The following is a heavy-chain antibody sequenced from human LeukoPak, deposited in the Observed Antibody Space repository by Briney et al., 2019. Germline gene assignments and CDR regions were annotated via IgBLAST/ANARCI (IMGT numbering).Heavy chain of an antibody. CDR2: IYYSGST. Sequence: SETLSLTCTVSGGSISSSSYYWGWIRQPPGKGLEWIGSIYYSGSTYYNPSLKSRVTISVDTSKNQFSLKLSPVTAADTAVYYCARFLAVAGTYFDYWGQGTLVTVSS. J-gene: IGHJ4*02. D-gene: IGHD6-19*01. CDR1: GGSISSSSYY. V-gene: IGHV4-39*01. CDR3: ARFLAVAGTYFDY.